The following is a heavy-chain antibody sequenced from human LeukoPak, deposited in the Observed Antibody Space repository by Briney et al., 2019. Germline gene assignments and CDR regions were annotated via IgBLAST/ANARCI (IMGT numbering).Heavy chain of an antibody. V-gene: IGHV3-23*01. Sequence: GGSLRLSCAASGFTFNLYAMTWVRQAPGKGLEWVSTFYETLKADYADSVKGRFTISRDTSNNMLYLQMNSLRTEDTAIYYCAKRGAGSGGLHYWGQGTLVTVSS. CDR2: FYETLKA. J-gene: IGHJ4*02. D-gene: IGHD6-19*01. CDR3: AKRGAGSGGLHY. CDR1: GFTFNLYA.